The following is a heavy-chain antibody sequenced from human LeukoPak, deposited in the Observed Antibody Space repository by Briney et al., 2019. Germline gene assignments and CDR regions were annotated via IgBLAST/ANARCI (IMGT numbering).Heavy chain of an antibody. V-gene: IGHV3-33*01. CDR3: ARETSMFVNAFDL. CDR1: GFTFSNSG. J-gene: IGHJ3*01. D-gene: IGHD3-10*02. CDR2: IWYDGSNE. Sequence: GGSLRLSCAASGFTFSNSGMHWVRQAPGKGLEWVAVIWYDGSNEYYADAVKGRFIVSRDNSKNTVHLQMHSLRVEDTSVYYCARETSMFVNAFDLWGQGTLVAVSS.